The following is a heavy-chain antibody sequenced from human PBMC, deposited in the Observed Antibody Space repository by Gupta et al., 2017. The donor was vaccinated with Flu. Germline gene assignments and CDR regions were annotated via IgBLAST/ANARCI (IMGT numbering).Heavy chain of an antibody. CDR2: ISGDGETT. V-gene: IGHV3-23*01. CDR3: AKGAEGITMIRVSCFDP. D-gene: IGHD3-22*01. Sequence: MNCVRQAPGRGLDCFPCISGDGETTHYKHAGSGRFTISSDNSKTTVYLPSDSLRSDDTAVYYCAKGAEGITMIRVSCFDPWGQGTLVTVSS. J-gene: IGHJ5*02.